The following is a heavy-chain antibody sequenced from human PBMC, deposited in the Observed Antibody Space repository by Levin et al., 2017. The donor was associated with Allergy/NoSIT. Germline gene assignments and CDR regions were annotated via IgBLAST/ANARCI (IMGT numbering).Heavy chain of an antibody. CDR1: GGSFGGYY. J-gene: IGHJ3*02. V-gene: IGHV4-34*01. CDR3: AVFSLRYGAFDI. D-gene: IGHD4-17*01. Sequence: HSQTLSLTCAVYGGSFGGYYWSWIRQSPGKGLEWIGEISHRGFTTYNPSLESRVTMSVDTSRNQFSVRLNSVTAADTAMYYCAVFSLRYGAFDIWGQGTMVTVSS. CDR2: ISHRGFT.